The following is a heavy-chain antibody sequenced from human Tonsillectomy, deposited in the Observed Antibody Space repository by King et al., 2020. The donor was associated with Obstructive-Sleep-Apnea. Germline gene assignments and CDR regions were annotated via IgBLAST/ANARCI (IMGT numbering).Heavy chain of an antibody. CDR1: GGSFSSSSSY. Sequence: QLQESGPGLVKPSETLSLTCIVSGGSFSSSSSYWGWIRQPPGKGLQWIGSISYTGSTSYNPSLKSRVTMSVDTSKNQLSLKVSSVTAADTAVYYCARDRQMATNPDAFDIWGQGTMVTVSS. V-gene: IGHV4-39*07. CDR3: ARDRQMATNPDAFDI. CDR2: ISYTGST. J-gene: IGHJ3*02. D-gene: IGHD5-24*01.